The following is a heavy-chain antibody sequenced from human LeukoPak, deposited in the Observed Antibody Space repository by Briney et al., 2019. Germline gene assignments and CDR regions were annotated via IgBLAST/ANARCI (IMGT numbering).Heavy chain of an antibody. J-gene: IGHJ4*02. Sequence: GGSLRLSCTASGFTFSDYWMTWVRQAPGKGPEWVANIKQDGSQRYYVDSVRGRFTISRDNAKNSLFLQMNGLRAEDTAVYYCARRGGSSSRRSPIDYWGQGTLVTVSS. V-gene: IGHV3-7*01. CDR2: IKQDGSQR. CDR1: GFTFSDYW. CDR3: ARRGGSSSRRSPIDY. D-gene: IGHD6-6*01.